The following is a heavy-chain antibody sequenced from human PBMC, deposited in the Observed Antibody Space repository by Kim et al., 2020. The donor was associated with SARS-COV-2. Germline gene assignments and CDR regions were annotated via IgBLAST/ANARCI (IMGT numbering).Heavy chain of an antibody. Sequence: TPSLRRRVTISVDTSKNQFSLKLGSVTAADTAVYYCARRNYYDSSGYYFPWGQGTLVTVSS. D-gene: IGHD3-22*01. J-gene: IGHJ5*02. CDR3: ARRNYYDSSGYYFP. V-gene: IGHV4-61*07.